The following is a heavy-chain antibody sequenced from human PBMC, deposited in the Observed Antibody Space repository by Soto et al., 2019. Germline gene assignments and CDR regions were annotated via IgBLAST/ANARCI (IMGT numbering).Heavy chain of an antibody. V-gene: IGHV3-74*01. CDR3: ARERAATGITGTTYAFDI. Sequence: PGGSLRLSCAASGFTFSGYWMHWVRQAPGEGLVWVSRINGDGSTTNYADSVKGRFTTSRDNAENTLYLQMNSLRAEDTAVYYCARERAATGITGTTYAFDIWGQGTMVT. J-gene: IGHJ3*02. CDR1: GFTFSGYW. CDR2: INGDGSTT. D-gene: IGHD1-7*01.